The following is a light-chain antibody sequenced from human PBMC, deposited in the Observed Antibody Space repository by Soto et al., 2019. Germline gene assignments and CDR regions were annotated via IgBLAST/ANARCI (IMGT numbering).Light chain of an antibody. CDR2: GAS. Sequence: EIVLTQSPGTLSLSPGERATLSCRASQSVSSSYLAWYQQKPGQAPRLLIYGASSRATGIPDRFSGSGSGTDFTLTISRLEPEDFAVYYCQQYGSSLRFTFGPGTKVDIK. J-gene: IGKJ3*01. CDR1: QSVSSSY. V-gene: IGKV3-20*01. CDR3: QQYGSSLRFT.